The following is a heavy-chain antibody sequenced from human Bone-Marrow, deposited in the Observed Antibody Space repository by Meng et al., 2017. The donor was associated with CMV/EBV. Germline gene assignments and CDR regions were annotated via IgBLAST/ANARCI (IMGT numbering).Heavy chain of an antibody. CDR2: INWNGGST. V-gene: IGHV3-20*01. CDR1: GFTFDDYG. D-gene: IGHD2-2*01. J-gene: IGHJ2*01. CDR3: AREYYYCSSTSCPYWYFDL. Sequence: GESLKISCAASGFTFDDYGMSWVRQAPGKGLEWVSGINWNGGSTGYADSVKGRFTISRDNAKNSLYLQMNSLRAEDTALYHCAREYYYCSSTSCPYWYFDLWGRGTLVTVSS.